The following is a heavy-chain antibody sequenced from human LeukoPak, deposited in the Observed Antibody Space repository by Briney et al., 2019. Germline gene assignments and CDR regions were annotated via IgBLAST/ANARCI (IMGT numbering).Heavy chain of an antibody. V-gene: IGHV4-34*01. CDR1: GGSFSGYY. CDR2: INHSGST. J-gene: IGHJ4*02. D-gene: IGHD3-10*01. CDR3: ARRPQSRLLWFRELFDY. Sequence: SETLSLTCAVCGGSFSGYYWSWIRQPPGKGLEWIGEINHSGSTNYNPSLKSRVTISVDTSKNQFSLKLSSVTAADTAVYYCARRPQSRLLWFRELFDYWGQGTLVTVSS.